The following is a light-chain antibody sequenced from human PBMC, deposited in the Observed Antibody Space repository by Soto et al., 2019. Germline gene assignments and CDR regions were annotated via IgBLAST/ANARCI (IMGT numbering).Light chain of an antibody. CDR3: SSYTSRSTLGI. V-gene: IGLV2-14*01. CDR1: SSDVGDYNS. J-gene: IGLJ2*01. CDR2: DVS. Sequence: QSALTQPASVSGSPGQSITISCTGTSSDVGDYNSVSWYQQLPGKAPKLMIYDVSNRPSGVSIRFSGSKSGNTASLTISDPRAEDEANYYCSSYTSRSTLGIFGGGTKLTAL.